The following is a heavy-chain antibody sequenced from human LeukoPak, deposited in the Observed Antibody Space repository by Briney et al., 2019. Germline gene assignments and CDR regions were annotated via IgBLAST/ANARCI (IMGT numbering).Heavy chain of an antibody. V-gene: IGHV3-23*01. Sequence: GGSLRLSCAASGFTFSSYAMSWVRQAPGKGLEWVSAISGSGGSTYYADSVKGRFTISRDNSRNTLYLQMNSLRAEDTAVYYCAKSSGSFTSCDYWGQGTLVTVSS. CDR3: AKSSGSFTSCDY. J-gene: IGHJ4*02. CDR2: ISGSGGST. CDR1: GFTFSSYA. D-gene: IGHD1-26*01.